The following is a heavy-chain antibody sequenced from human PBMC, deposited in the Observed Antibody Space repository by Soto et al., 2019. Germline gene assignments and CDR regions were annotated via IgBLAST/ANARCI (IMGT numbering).Heavy chain of an antibody. Sequence: GGSLRLSCAASGFTVSSNYMSWVRQAPGKGLEWVSVIYSGGSTYYADSVKGRFTISRDNSKNTLYLQMNSLRAEDTAVYYCARDLGSSVKNAFDIWGQGTMVTVSS. V-gene: IGHV3-66*01. CDR1: GFTVSSNY. CDR3: ARDLGSSVKNAFDI. J-gene: IGHJ3*02. D-gene: IGHD6-6*01. CDR2: IYSGGST.